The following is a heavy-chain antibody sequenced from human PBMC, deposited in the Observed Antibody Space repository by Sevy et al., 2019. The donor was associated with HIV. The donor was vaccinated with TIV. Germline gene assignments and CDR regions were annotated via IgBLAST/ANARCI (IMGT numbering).Heavy chain of an antibody. CDR2: IYYSGST. CDR1: GGSISSSTYY. J-gene: IGHJ4*02. V-gene: IGHV4-39*01. CDR3: ARRTYSRTTFDY. D-gene: IGHD6-13*01. Sequence: SETLSLTCTVSGGSISSSTYYWAWIRQPPGKGLEWIGSIYYSGSTYYNPSLKSRVTISVDTSKTQFSLGLSSVTAADTAVYYCARRTYSRTTFDYWGQGTLVTVSS.